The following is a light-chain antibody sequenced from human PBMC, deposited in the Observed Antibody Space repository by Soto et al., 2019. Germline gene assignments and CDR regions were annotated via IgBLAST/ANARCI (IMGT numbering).Light chain of an antibody. CDR2: DDS. CDR3: QVWDISSDHVI. J-gene: IGLJ2*01. Sequence: SYELTRPPSVSVAPGQTARITCGGSDIEDKSVHWYQQKPGQAPVLVVYDDSDRPSGIPERFSGSNSGNTATLTISRVEAGDEADYYCQVWDISSDHVIFGGGTQLTVL. V-gene: IGLV3-21*02. CDR1: DIEDKS.